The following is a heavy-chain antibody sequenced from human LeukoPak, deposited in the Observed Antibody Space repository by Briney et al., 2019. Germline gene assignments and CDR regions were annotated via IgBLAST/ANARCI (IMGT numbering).Heavy chain of an antibody. V-gene: IGHV3-23*01. CDR2: ISGSSRST. CDR1: GFTFHNNG. CDR3: AREGIQLWLLAFDI. Sequence: GGSLRLSCAASGFTFHNNGMSWVRQAPGKGLEWVSAISGSSRSTYHAESVKGRFTISRDNSKNTLFLQMNSLRAEDTAVYYCAREGIQLWLLAFDIWGQGTMVTVSS. D-gene: IGHD5-18*01. J-gene: IGHJ3*02.